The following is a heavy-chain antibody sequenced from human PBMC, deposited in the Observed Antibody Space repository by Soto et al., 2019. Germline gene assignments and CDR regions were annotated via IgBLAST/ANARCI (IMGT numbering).Heavy chain of an antibody. Sequence: PGGSLRLSCAASGFTFSSFWMHWVRQAPGKGLVWVSRINRDGSSTSYADSVKGRFTISRDNAKNTLYLQMDSLRAEDTAVYYCARLAPMVRGVIGTFDIWGQGTMVTVSS. J-gene: IGHJ3*02. V-gene: IGHV3-74*01. CDR2: INRDGSST. CDR1: GFTFSSFW. D-gene: IGHD3-10*01. CDR3: ARLAPMVRGVIGTFDI.